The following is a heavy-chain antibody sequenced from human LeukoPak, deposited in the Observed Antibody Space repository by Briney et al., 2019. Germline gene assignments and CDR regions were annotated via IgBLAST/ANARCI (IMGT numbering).Heavy chain of an antibody. CDR2: ISVSGDST. J-gene: IGHJ6*03. CDR1: GITLSNYA. D-gene: IGHD6-13*01. CDR3: ARDRIEQQRTLGRSSNYYYYYYMDV. V-gene: IGHV3-23*01. Sequence: GGTLRLSCAPSGITLSNYAMTWVRQAPGKGLEWVSTISVSGDSTYYADSVKGRFAISRDNAKNSLYLQMNSLRAEDTAVYYCARDRIEQQRTLGRSSNYYYYYYMDVWGKGTTVTVSS.